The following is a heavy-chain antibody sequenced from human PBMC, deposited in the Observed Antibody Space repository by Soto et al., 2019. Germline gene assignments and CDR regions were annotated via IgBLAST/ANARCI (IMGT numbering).Heavy chain of an antibody. CDR2: IFSNDEK. J-gene: IGHJ4*02. V-gene: IGHV2-26*01. CDR3: ARIEGDMVRGVIMDY. CDR1: GFSLSNARMG. Sequence: QVTLKESGPVLVKPTETLTLTCTVSGFSLSNARMGVSWIRQPPGKALEWLAHIFSNDEKSYSTSLKSRLTISKHTSKSLVVLTMTNMDPVDTATYFCARIEGDMVRGVIMDYWGQGTLVTVS. D-gene: IGHD3-10*01.